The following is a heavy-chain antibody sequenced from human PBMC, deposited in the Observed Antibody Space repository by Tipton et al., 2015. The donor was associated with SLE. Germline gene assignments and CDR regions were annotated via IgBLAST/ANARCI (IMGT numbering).Heavy chain of an antibody. Sequence: TLSLTCTVSGGSISSYYWSWIRQPPGKGLEWIGYIYTSGSTNYNPSLKSRVTISVDTSKNQFSLKLSSVTAADTAVHYCASSYDSSGYDDGGGYWGQGTLVTVSS. J-gene: IGHJ4*02. D-gene: IGHD3-22*01. CDR1: GGSISSYY. V-gene: IGHV4-4*08. CDR3: ASSYDSSGYDDGGGY. CDR2: IYTSGST.